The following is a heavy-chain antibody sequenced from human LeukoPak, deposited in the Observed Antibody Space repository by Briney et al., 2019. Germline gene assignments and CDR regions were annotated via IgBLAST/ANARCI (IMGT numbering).Heavy chain of an antibody. CDR1: GFTFSSHG. V-gene: IGHV3-23*01. Sequence: GGSLRLSCAASGFTFSSHGMSWVRQAPGKGLERVSTISGSGDYTYYADSVKGRFTISRDNSKNTLYLQMNSLRAEDTAVYYCAKVTYGSGTYGAFDSWGQGTLVTVSS. D-gene: IGHD3-10*01. CDR3: AKVTYGSGTYGAFDS. J-gene: IGHJ4*02. CDR2: ISGSGDYT.